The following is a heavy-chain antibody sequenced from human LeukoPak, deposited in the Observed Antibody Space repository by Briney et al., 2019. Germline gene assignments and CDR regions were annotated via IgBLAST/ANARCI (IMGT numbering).Heavy chain of an antibody. CDR1: GFTFDDYA. CDR2: ISWNSGSI. Sequence: GRSLRLSCAASGFTFDDYAMHWVRQAPRKGLEWVSGISWNSGSIGYADSVKGRFTISRDNAKNSLYLQMNSLRAEDTALYYCAKDMNDFWTLFDYWGQGTLVTVSS. D-gene: IGHD3-3*01. J-gene: IGHJ4*02. CDR3: AKDMNDFWTLFDY. V-gene: IGHV3-9*01.